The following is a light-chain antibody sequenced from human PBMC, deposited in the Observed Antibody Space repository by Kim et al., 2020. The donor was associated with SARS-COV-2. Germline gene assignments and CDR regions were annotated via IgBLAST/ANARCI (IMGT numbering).Light chain of an antibody. CDR3: QQYLTISP. V-gene: IGKV4-1*01. CDR2: WAS. Sequence: DIVMTQSPDSLAVSLGERATINCKSSQSVLYSSNNKNYLAWYQQKAGQPPKLLISWASTRESGVPDRFSGSGSGTDFTLTINSLQAEDVAVYYCQQYLTISPFGQGTRLEIK. J-gene: IGKJ5*01. CDR1: QSVLYSSNNKNY.